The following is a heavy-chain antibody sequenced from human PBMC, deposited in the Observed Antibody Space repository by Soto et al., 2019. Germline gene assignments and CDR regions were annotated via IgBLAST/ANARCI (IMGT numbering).Heavy chain of an antibody. CDR1: GDSVSSNSVA. D-gene: IGHD2-15*01. CDR2: TYYRSRWYN. CDR3: ARSEEDSDYYYYGMDV. J-gene: IGHJ6*02. V-gene: IGHV6-1*01. Sequence: SQTLSLTCVISGDSVSSNSVAWNWVRQSPSRGLEWLGRTYYRSRWYNDYAVSVRSRIAINPDTSKNHFSLQLNSVTPDDTAVYYCARSEEDSDYYYYGMDVWGQGNTVTVSS.